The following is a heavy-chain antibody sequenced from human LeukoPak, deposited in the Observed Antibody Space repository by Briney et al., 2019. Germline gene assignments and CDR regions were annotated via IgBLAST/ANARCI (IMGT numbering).Heavy chain of an antibody. V-gene: IGHV4-39*07. CDR2: MYYSGST. CDR1: GTSMTNTPSY. Sequence: SETLSLTCSVSGTSMTNTPSYWGWVRHSPGKGLECIATMYYSGSTYYNPSLRTRVTASVDKSNYPFSLTLFSMTAADAAVYYCARDLGRKTRALYYHDDSSPAYYFDSWGQGILVAVSS. J-gene: IGHJ4*02. CDR3: ARDLGRKTRALYYHDDSSPAYYFDS. D-gene: IGHD3-22*01.